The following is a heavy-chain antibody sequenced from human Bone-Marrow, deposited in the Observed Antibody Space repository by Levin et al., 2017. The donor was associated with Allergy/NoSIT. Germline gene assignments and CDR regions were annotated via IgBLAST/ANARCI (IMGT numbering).Heavy chain of an antibody. J-gene: IGHJ6*02. Sequence: SQTLSLTCDVYGGSFSGYYWTWLRQPPVKGLEWIGEIDHSGITNYSPSLKSRVTTSLDTSKNHFPLNLSSLTAADTAVYYCATAGLGTLLMRPVYYYGMDVWGQGTTVTVSS. V-gene: IGHV4-34*01. D-gene: IGHD3-10*01. CDR3: ATAGLGTLLMRPVYYYGMDV. CDR2: IDHSGIT. CDR1: GGSFSGYY.